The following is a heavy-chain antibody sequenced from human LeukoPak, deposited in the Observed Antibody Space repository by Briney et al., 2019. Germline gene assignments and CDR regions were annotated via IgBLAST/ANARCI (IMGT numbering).Heavy chain of an antibody. CDR2: IYPGDSDT. Sequence: GESLQISCKGSGYRFTSYWIGWVRQMPGKGLEWMGIIYPGDSDTRYSPSFQGQVTISADKSISTAYLQWSSLKASDTAMYYCARGRIAAGGYFDYWGQGTLVTVSS. D-gene: IGHD6-13*01. CDR1: GYRFTSYW. V-gene: IGHV5-51*01. J-gene: IGHJ4*02. CDR3: ARGRIAAGGYFDY.